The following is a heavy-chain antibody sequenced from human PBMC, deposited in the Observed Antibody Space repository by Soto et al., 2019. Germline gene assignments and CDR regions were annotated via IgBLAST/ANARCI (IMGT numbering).Heavy chain of an antibody. CDR1: GGTFSSYA. J-gene: IGHJ4*02. V-gene: IGHV1-69*06. CDR2: IIPIFGTA. Sequence: SVKVSCKASGGTFSSYAISCVRQAPGQGLEWMGGIIPIFGTANYAQKLQGRVTITADKYTSTAYMELSSLRSEDPAAYYCASKYTNGYSEGLTGFDYLGQVTMVTVSS. D-gene: IGHD4-4*01. CDR3: ASKYTNGYSEGLTGFDY.